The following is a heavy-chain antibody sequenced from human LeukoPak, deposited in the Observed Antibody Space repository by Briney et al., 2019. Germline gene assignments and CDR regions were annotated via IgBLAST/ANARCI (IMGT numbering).Heavy chain of an antibody. V-gene: IGHV4-59*01. D-gene: IGHD1-14*01. CDR3: ARQRRKEYYYYYMDV. CDR2: IYYSGST. Sequence: SETLSLTCTVSGVSISSYYWSWIRQPPGKGLEWIGYIYYSGSTNYNPSLKSRVTISVDTSKNQFSLKLSSVTAADTAVYYCARQRRKEYYYYYMDVWGKGTTVTVSS. J-gene: IGHJ6*03. CDR1: GVSISSYY.